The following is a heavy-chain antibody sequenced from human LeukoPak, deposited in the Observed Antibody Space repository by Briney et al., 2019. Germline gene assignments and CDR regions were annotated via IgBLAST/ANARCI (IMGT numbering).Heavy chain of an antibody. CDR3: ARDQRELLSGSYFDY. Sequence: SETLSLTCTVSGGSISSSSYYWGWIRQPPGKGLEWIGSIYYSGSTYYNPSLKSRVTISVDTSKNQFSLKLSSVTAADTAVYYCARDQRELLSGSYFDYWGQGTLVTVSS. CDR2: IYYSGST. D-gene: IGHD1-26*01. J-gene: IGHJ4*02. V-gene: IGHV4-39*07. CDR1: GGSISSSSYY.